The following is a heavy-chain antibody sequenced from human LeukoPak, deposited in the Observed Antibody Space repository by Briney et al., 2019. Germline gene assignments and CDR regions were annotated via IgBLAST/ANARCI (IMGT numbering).Heavy chain of an antibody. V-gene: IGHV4-59*01. J-gene: IGHJ6*02. CDR1: GGSISSYY. Sequence: SETLSLTCTVSGGSISSYYWNWIRQPPGKGLEWIGYIYYSGSTNYNPSLKSRVTISVDTSKNQFSLKLSSVTAADTAVCYCARTIAAAGTFYYYYGMDVWGQGTTVTVSS. CDR2: IYYSGST. D-gene: IGHD6-13*01. CDR3: ARTIAAAGTFYYYYGMDV.